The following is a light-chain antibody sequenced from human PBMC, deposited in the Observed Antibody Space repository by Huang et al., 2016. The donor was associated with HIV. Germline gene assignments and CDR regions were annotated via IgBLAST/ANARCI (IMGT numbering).Light chain of an antibody. CDR1: QSVSSSY. V-gene: IGKV3-20*01. CDR3: QQYGSSPYT. CDR2: GAS. Sequence: EIVLTQSPGTLSLSPGERATLSCRASQSVSSSYVAWYQQKPGQAPRLLIYGASSRATGIPDRFSGSGSGTDFTLTISRLEPADFAVYYCQQYGSSPYTFGQGTKLEIK. J-gene: IGKJ2*01.